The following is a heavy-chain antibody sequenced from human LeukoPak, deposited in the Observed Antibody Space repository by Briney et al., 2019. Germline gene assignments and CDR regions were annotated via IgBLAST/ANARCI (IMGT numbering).Heavy chain of an antibody. D-gene: IGHD3-22*01. V-gene: IGHV3-23*01. CDR2: ISADGGIT. CDR1: EFSFSTYA. J-gene: IGHJ6*02. Sequence: GGSLRLSCAASEFSFSTYALSWVRQAPGKGLEWVSAISADGGITYYADSVRGRFTISRDNSKNTLYLQMNSLRAEDTAVYYCAKSSGPGGYYYYGMDVWGQGTTVTVSS. CDR3: AKSSGPGGYYYYGMDV.